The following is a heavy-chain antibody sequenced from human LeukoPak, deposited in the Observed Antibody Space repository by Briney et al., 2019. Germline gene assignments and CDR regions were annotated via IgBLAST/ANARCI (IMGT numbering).Heavy chain of an antibody. V-gene: IGHV1-69*04. J-gene: IGHJ4*02. CDR3: ARGFGGSYYADY. CDR1: GYTFTSYG. CDR2: IIPIFGIA. Sequence: GASVKVSCKASGYTFTSYGISWVRQAPGQGLEWMGRIIPIFGIANYAQKFQGRVTITADKSTSTAYMELSSLRSEDTAVYYCARGFGGSYYADYWGQGTLVTVSS. D-gene: IGHD1-26*01.